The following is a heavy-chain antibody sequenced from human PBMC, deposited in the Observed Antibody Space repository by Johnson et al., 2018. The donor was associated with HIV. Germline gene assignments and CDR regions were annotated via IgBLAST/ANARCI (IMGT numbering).Heavy chain of an antibody. CDR2: ILFDGVYK. CDR3: ARDGESKQLPLGDAFDF. V-gene: IGHV3-30*14. Sequence: QVQVVESGGGVVQPGRSQRLSCAASGFPFRDSAMHWVRQAPGKGMEWVSVILFDGVYKHYAESVKGRFTIARDNSKNTLYLQMNSLRVEDTAVYYCARDGESKQLPLGDAFDFWGQGTMVTVSS. CDR1: GFPFRDSA. D-gene: IGHD6-13*01. J-gene: IGHJ3*01.